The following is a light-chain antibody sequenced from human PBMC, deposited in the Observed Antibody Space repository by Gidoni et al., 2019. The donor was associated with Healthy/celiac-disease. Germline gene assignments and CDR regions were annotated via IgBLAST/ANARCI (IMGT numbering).Light chain of an antibody. CDR2: KAS. CDR3: QQYNSYSPT. J-gene: IGKJ1*01. Sequence: DIHMIQSPSTLSASVRHRVTITCRSSQSISIWLVWYQQKPGKAPKLLIYKASSLESGVPSRFSGSGSGTEFTLTISSLQPDDFATYYCQQYNSYSPTFGQXTKVEIK. V-gene: IGKV1-5*03. CDR1: QSISIW.